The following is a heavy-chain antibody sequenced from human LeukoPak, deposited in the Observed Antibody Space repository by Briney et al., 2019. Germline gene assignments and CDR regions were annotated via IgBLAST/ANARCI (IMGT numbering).Heavy chain of an antibody. CDR2: IYYSGST. CDR3: ARGWRYYDTSGYFDY. D-gene: IGHD3-22*01. V-gene: IGHV4-59*02. J-gene: IGHJ4*02. CDR1: GGTVSNYY. Sequence: WGTLCLTCTVSGGTVSNYYWSWVRQPPGKGLESVGYIYYSGSTNYNPSLKSRVTISVDTSKNQFSLKLSSVTAADTAVYYCARGWRYYDTSGYFDYWGQGTLVTVSS.